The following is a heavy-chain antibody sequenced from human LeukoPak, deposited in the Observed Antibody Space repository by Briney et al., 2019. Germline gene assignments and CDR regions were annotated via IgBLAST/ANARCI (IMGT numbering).Heavy chain of an antibody. J-gene: IGHJ1*01. V-gene: IGHV1-69*06. D-gene: IGHD3-10*01. Sequence: SVTVSCKASGDTFSSYAISWVRQAPGQGLEWMGGIIPIFGTANYAQKFQGRVTITADKSTSTAYMELSSLRSEDTAVYYCARGERFAYFQHWGQGTLVTVSS. CDR1: GDTFSSYA. CDR2: IIPIFGTA. CDR3: ARGERFAYFQH.